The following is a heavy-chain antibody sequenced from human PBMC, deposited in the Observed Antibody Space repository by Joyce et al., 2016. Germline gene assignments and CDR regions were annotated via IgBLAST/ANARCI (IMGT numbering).Heavy chain of an antibody. Sequence: EVQLVESGGGLVQPGGYLRLSCVASGFPFDSSGRNWVCQAPGKGLECVSYIIISSSTIYYADSVKGRFTISRDNAKNSLYLQMNSLRAEDTAVYYCAKADYGDKIDAFDIWGQGTMVTVSS. CDR3: AKADYGDKIDAFDI. CDR1: GFPFDSSG. V-gene: IGHV3-48*01. CDR2: IIISSSTI. D-gene: IGHD4-17*01. J-gene: IGHJ3*02.